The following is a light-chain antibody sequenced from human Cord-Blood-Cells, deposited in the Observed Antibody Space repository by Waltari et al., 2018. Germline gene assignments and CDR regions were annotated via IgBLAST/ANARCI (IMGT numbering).Light chain of an antibody. J-gene: IGKJ2*01. V-gene: IGKV3-15*01. CDR2: GAS. CDR1: QSVSSK. CDR3: QQYNNWPYT. Sequence: EIVMTPSPATPSVSPGERATLSCRASQSVSSKLAWYQQKPGQAPRLLIYGASTRATGIPARFSGSGSGTEFTLTISSLQSEDFAVYYCQQYNNWPYTFGQGTKLEIK.